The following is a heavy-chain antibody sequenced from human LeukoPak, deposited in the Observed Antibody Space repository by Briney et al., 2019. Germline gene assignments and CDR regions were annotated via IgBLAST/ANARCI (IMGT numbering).Heavy chain of an antibody. CDR3: AREIIATGTFDY. V-gene: IGHV4-59*12. Sequence: SETLSLTCTVSGGSISSYYWSWIRQPPGKGLEWIGYIYYSGSTYYNPSLKSRVTISVDTSKNQFSLKLSSVTAADTAVYYCAREIIATGTFDYWGQGTLVTVSS. CDR1: GGSISSYY. J-gene: IGHJ4*02. CDR2: IYYSGST. D-gene: IGHD1-1*01.